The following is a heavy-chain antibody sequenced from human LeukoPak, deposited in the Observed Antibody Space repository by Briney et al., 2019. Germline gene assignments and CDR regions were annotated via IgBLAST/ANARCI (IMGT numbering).Heavy chain of an antibody. D-gene: IGHD1-26*01. CDR2: INPNSGGT. V-gene: IGHV1-2*02. J-gene: IGHJ4*02. Sequence: ASVKVSCKASGYTFTYYYMHWVRQAPGQGLEWMGWINPNSGGTNYAQKFQGRVTMTRDTSISTAYMELSRLRSDDTAVYYCARIVGANPLDFDYWGQGTLVTVSS. CDR1: GYTFTYYY. CDR3: ARIVGANPLDFDY.